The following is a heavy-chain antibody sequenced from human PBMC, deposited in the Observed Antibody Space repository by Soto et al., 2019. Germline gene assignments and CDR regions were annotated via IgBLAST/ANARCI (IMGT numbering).Heavy chain of an antibody. CDR2: INVYNTNT. J-gene: IGHJ5*02. CDR1: GYTFTTYA. CDR3: ARGGSGSYWVGWFDP. V-gene: IGHV1-18*01. D-gene: IGHD3-10*01. Sequence: QVQLVQSGAEVKKPGASVKVSCKASGYTFTTYAITWVRQAPGQGLEWMGWINVYNTNTNYAQKLQGRVTMTTDTSTSTAYMEPRSLRSDDTAVYYCARGGSGSYWVGWFDPWGQGTLVTVSS.